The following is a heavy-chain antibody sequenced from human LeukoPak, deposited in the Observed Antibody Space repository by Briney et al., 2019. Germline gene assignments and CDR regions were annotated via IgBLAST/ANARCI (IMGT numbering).Heavy chain of an antibody. V-gene: IGHV3-53*01. CDR1: GFTVSSNY. Sequence: GGSLRLSCAASGFTVSSNYMSWVRQAPGKGPEWVSVIYSGGSTYYADSVKGRFTISRDNSKNTLYLQMNSLRAEDTAVYYCARGSSGSYLRDNWFDPWGQGTLVTVSS. J-gene: IGHJ5*02. CDR3: ARGSSGSYLRDNWFDP. D-gene: IGHD1-26*01. CDR2: IYSGGST.